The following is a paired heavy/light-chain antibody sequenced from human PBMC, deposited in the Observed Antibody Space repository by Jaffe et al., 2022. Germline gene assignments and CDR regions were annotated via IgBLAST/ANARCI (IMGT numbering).Heavy chain of an antibody. Sequence: EVYLVESGGDLVQPGGSLRLSCAASGFTFSNYWMTWVRQTPGKGLEWVANIKKDGTSENYLESVRGRFTISRDNAKNLLFLQMDTLKFEDTAVYYCARSPADYSAGPDAFDIWGQGTEVTVSS. CDR2: IKKDGTSEN. CDR1: GFTFSNYW. D-gene: IGHD4-4*01. CDR3: ARSPADYSAGPDAFDI. V-gene: IGHV3-7*05. J-gene: IGHJ3*02.
Light chain of an antibody. CDR2: QTS. Sequence: DIQMTQSPSTLSASAGDRVTITCRANQSIDKWLAWYQQKPGIAPKLLIHQTSSLQSGVPSRFSGSGAETEFTLTIISLHPDDFATYYCQQYKTYSVTFGQGTRVEIK. CDR1: QSIDKW. J-gene: IGKJ2*01. V-gene: IGKV1-5*03. CDR3: QQYKTYSVT.